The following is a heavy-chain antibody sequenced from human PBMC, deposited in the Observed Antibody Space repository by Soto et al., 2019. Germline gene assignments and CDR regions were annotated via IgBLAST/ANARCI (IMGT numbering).Heavy chain of an antibody. CDR1: GFTFSSYA. D-gene: IGHD2-15*01. V-gene: IGHV3-30-3*01. CDR2: ISYDGSNK. Sequence: GGSLRLSCAASGFTFSSYAIHWVRQAPGKGLEWVAVISYDGSNKYYADSVKGRFTISRDNSKNTLYLQMNSLRAEDTAVYYCARDHKMVVAATTYYYGMDVWGQGTTVTVSS. CDR3: ARDHKMVVAATTYYYGMDV. J-gene: IGHJ6*02.